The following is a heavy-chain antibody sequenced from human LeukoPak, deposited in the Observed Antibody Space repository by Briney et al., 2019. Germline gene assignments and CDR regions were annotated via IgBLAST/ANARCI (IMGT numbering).Heavy chain of an antibody. CDR2: IWYDGSNK. J-gene: IGHJ4*02. V-gene: IGHV3-33*01. Sequence: PGGSLRLSCAASGFTFSSYGMHWVRQAPGKGLEWVAVIWYDGSNKYYADSVKGRFTISRDNSKNTLYLQMNSQRAEDTAVYYCARMHIVVVVAATREATFDYWGQGTLVTVSS. CDR3: ARMHIVVVVAATREATFDY. CDR1: GFTFSSYG. D-gene: IGHD2-15*01.